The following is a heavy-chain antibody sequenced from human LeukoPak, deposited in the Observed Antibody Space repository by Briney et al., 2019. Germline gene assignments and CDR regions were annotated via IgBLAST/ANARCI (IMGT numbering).Heavy chain of an antibody. J-gene: IGHJ4*02. CDR2: ISSSSSTI. CDR1: GFTFSTYS. V-gene: IGHV3-48*01. D-gene: IGHD3-10*01. Sequence: GGSLRLSCAASGFTFSTYSMNWVRQAPGKGLEWVSFISSSSSTIYYADSVKGRFTISRDNAKNSLYLQMNSLGVEDTAVYYCARDRGYYFDSWGQGSLVTVSS. CDR3: ARDRGYYFDS.